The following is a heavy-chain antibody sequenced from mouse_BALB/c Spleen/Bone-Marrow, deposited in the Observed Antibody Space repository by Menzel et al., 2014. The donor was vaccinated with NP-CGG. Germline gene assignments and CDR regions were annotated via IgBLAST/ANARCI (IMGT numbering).Heavy chain of an antibody. CDR3: ARDTMITYYYAMDY. CDR2: ISSGGSYT. J-gene: IGHJ4*01. D-gene: IGHD2-4*01. Sequence: ELHLVESGGDLVKPGGSLKLSCAASGFTFSSYGMSWVRQTPDKRLEWVATISSGGSYTYYPDSVKGRFTISRDNAKNTLYLQMSSLKSEDTAMYYCARDTMITYYYAMDYWGQGTSVTVSS. CDR1: GFTFSSYG. V-gene: IGHV5-6*01.